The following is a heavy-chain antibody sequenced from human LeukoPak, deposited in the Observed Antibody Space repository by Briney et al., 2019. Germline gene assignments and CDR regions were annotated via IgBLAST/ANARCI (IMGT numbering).Heavy chain of an antibody. J-gene: IGHJ4*02. CDR1: GLTVSRNY. CDR3: ARWLSSSTTWYYDY. D-gene: IGHD2-2*01. CDR2: IYSDGTT. Sequence: GGSLRLSCAASGLTVSRNYMSWVRQAPGMGLEWVSIIYSDGTTYYVDSVKGRFTISRDNSKNTLYLQMNSLRVEDTAVYYCARWLSSSTTWYYDYWGQGTLVTVSS. V-gene: IGHV3-53*01.